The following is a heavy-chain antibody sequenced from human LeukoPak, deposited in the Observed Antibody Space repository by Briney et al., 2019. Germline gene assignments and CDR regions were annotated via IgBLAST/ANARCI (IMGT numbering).Heavy chain of an antibody. CDR3: ARGLSRLLSGVYYFDY. CDR1: GFTFSSYR. CDR2: IKQDGSEI. Sequence: GGSLRLSCAASGFTFSSYRMHWVRQAPGKGLEWVATIKQDGSEIYYVDSVKGRFAISRDNAKNSLYLQMNSLRAEDTAVYYCARGLSRLLSGVYYFDYWGQGTLVTVSS. D-gene: IGHD2-21*02. V-gene: IGHV3-7*01. J-gene: IGHJ4*02.